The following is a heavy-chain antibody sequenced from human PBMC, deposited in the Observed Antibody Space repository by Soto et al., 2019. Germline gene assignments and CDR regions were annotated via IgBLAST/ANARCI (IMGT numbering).Heavy chain of an antibody. D-gene: IGHD2-15*01. CDR2: IDPSDSYT. J-gene: IGHJ5*02. V-gene: IGHV5-10-1*01. Sequence: GESLKISCKGSGYSFTSYWISWVRQMPGKGLEWMGRIDPSDSYTNYSPSFQGHVTISADKSISTAYLQWSSLKASDTAMYYCARQPSDIVVVVAARQDWFDPWGQGTLVTVST. CDR3: ARQPSDIVVVVAARQDWFDP. CDR1: GYSFTSYW.